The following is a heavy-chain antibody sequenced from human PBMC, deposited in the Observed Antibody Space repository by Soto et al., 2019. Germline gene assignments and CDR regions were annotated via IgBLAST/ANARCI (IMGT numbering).Heavy chain of an antibody. CDR2: IYYSGST. D-gene: IGHD3-22*01. Sequence: SETLSLTCTVSGGSISSYCWSWIRQPPGKGLEWIGYIYYSGSTNYNPSLKSRVTISVDTSKNQFSLKLSSVTAADTAVYYCARGSPYYDSSGYSTDFDYWGQGTLVTVSS. CDR1: GGSISSYC. J-gene: IGHJ4*02. CDR3: ARGSPYYDSSGYSTDFDY. V-gene: IGHV4-59*01.